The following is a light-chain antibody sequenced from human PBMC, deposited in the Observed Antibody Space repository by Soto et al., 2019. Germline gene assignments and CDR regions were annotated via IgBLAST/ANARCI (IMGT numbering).Light chain of an antibody. J-gene: IGLJ1*01. CDR3: SSYTTGNTRACV. V-gene: IGLV2-14*01. CDR2: EVT. CDR1: SGDIGSYNR. Sequence: QSVLTQPASVSGSPGQSITISCTGTSGDIGSYNRVSWYQQHPGKAPKLIIYEVTDRPSGVSNRFSGSKSGNTASLTISGLQAEDEAEYYCSSYTTGNTRACVFGTGTKLTVL.